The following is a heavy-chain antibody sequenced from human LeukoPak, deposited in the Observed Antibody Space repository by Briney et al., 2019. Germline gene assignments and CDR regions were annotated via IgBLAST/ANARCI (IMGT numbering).Heavy chain of an antibody. CDR3: ARHPRDGYKRGFDY. CDR2: IYYSGRT. V-gene: IGHV4-39*01. J-gene: IGHJ4*02. D-gene: IGHD5-24*01. Sequence: SETLSLTCTVSAGTISSSSYYWGWIRQPTGKGLEWIGRIYYSGRTYYNPSLKSRVTISVDTSKNQFSLKLSSVTAADTAVYYCARHPRDGYKRGFDYWGQGTLVTVSS. CDR1: AGTISSSSYY.